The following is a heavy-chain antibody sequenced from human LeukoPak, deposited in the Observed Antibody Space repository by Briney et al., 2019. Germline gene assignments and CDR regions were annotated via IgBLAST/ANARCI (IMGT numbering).Heavy chain of an antibody. CDR3: AKDEEVLLWFGELFHYYYYMDV. V-gene: IGHV3-30*02. J-gene: IGHJ6*03. D-gene: IGHD3-10*01. CDR1: GFIFSDFW. CDR2: IRYDGSNK. Sequence: GGSLRLSCAASGFIFSDFWMTWVRQAPGKGLEWVAFIRYDGSNKYYADSVKGRFTISRDNSKNTLYLQMNSLRAEDTAVYYCAKDEEVLLWFGELFHYYYYMDVWGKGTTVTISS.